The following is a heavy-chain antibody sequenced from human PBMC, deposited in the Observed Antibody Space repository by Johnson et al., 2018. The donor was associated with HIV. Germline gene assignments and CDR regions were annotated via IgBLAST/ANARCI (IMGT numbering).Heavy chain of an antibody. CDR1: GFKFKDYY. V-gene: IGHV3-11*01. J-gene: IGHJ3*02. CDR2: ISSSGGIR. Sequence: QVQLVESGGGLVKPGGSLRVSCAASGFKFKDYYMSWIRQAPGKGLEWISYISSSGGIRYYADSVKGRFTVSRDNAKNSLYLQMNSLRAEDTAVYYCARGVYSSSWYGAFDIWGQGTMVTVSS. D-gene: IGHD6-13*01. CDR3: ARGVYSSSWYGAFDI.